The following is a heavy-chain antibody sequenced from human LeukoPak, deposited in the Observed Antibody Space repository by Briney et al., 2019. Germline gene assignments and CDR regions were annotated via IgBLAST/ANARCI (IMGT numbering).Heavy chain of an antibody. V-gene: IGHV1-18*01. Sequence: ASVKVSCKASGYTFTSYGISRVRRAPGQGLEWMGWISAYNGNTDYAQKLQGRVTMTTDTSTSTAYMELRSLRSDDTAVYYCARYSQDYGDYGRAFDIWGQGTMVTVSS. CDR3: ARYSQDYGDYGRAFDI. J-gene: IGHJ3*02. CDR1: GYTFTSYG. CDR2: ISAYNGNT. D-gene: IGHD4-17*01.